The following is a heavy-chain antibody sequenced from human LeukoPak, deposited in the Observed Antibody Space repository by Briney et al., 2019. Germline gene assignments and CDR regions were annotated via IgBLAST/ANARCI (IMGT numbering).Heavy chain of an antibody. CDR3: ARGGGYYYDSSGYYSDY. V-gene: IGHV4-30-4*08. CDR1: GGSISSGDYY. D-gene: IGHD3-22*01. Sequence: SETLSLTXTVSGGSISSGDYYWSWIRQPPGKGLEWIGYFYYSGSTYYNPSLKSRVTISVDTSKNQFSLKLSSVTAADTAVYYCARGGGYYYDSSGYYSDYWGQGTLVTVSS. J-gene: IGHJ4*02. CDR2: FYYSGST.